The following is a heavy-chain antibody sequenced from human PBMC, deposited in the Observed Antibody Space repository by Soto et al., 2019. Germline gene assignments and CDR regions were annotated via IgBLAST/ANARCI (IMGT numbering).Heavy chain of an antibody. V-gene: IGHV3-33*01. CDR1: GFTFSSHG. CDR3: ARDRRELVVVPTVVNVFDI. D-gene: IGHD2-2*01. Sequence: QVQLVESGGGVVQPGRSLRLSCAASGFTFSSHGMHWVRQAPGKGLEWVAVIWFDGRNKYYADSVKGRFTISRDNSKNTVYLQMNSLTVEDTAVYYCARDRRELVVVPTVVNVFDIWGQGTMVAVSS. CDR2: IWFDGRNK. J-gene: IGHJ3*02.